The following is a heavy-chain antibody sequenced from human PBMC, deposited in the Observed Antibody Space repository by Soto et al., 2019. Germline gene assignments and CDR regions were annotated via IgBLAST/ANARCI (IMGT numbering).Heavy chain of an antibody. D-gene: IGHD2-15*01. CDR1: GGSISSYY. J-gene: IGHJ4*02. Sequence: SETLSLTCTVSGGSISSYYWSWIRQPPGKGLEWIGYIYYSGSTNYNPSLKSRVTISVDTSKNQFSLKLNSMTAADTAVYYCARDRWPSDYWGQGTLVTVSS. CDR2: IYYSGST. CDR3: ARDRWPSDY. V-gene: IGHV4-59*12.